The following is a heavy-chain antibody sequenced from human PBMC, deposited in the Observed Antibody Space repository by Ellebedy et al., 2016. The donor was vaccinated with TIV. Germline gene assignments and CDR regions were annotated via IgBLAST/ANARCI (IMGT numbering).Heavy chain of an antibody. CDR2: VSYDGSSN. V-gene: IGHV3-30*03. J-gene: IGHJ4*02. CDR1: GFTFSSYG. D-gene: IGHD3-16*01. CDR3: ARSKGYVWGSYYFDY. Sequence: GESLKISCAASGFTFSSYGMHWVRQAPGKGLEWVALVSYDGSSNYYADSVKGRFTISRDNSKNTLYLQMNSLRAEDTAVYYCARSKGYVWGSYYFDYWGQGTLVTVSS.